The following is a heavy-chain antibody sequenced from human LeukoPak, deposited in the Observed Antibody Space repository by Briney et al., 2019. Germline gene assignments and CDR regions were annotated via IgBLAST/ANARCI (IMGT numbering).Heavy chain of an antibody. V-gene: IGHV1-2*02. D-gene: IGHD2-15*01. J-gene: IGHJ5*02. CDR3: ARANDIVVANWFDP. Sequence: ASVKVSCKASGYTITGYYMHWVRQAPGQGLEWMGWVNPNSGGTNYAQKFQGRVTMTRDTSNSTAYMELSRLRSDDTAVYYCARANDIVVANWFDPWGQGTLVTVSS. CDR2: VNPNSGGT. CDR1: GYTITGYY.